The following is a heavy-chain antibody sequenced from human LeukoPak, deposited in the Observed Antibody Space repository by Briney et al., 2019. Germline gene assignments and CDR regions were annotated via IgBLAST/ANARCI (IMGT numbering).Heavy chain of an antibody. D-gene: IGHD1-26*01. CDR1: GFTFSSYE. V-gene: IGHV3-48*03. CDR2: ISSSGSTI. J-gene: IGHJ4*02. Sequence: GGSLRLSCAASGFTFSSYEMNWVRQAPGKGLEWVSYISSSGSTIYYADSVKGRFTISRDNAKNSLYLQMNSLRAEDTALYYCARGRYSGSYLLDYWGQGTLVTVSS. CDR3: ARGRYSGSYLLDY.